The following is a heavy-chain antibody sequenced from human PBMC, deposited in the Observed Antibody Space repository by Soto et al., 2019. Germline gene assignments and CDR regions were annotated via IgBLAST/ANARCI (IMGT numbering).Heavy chain of an antibody. D-gene: IGHD3-9*01. CDR3: AKTSGILTGYADY. CDR1: GFTFSIYA. J-gene: IGHJ4*02. Sequence: PGGSLRLSCAASGFTFSIYAMSWVRQAPGKRLEWVSAISGSCSSTYYADTVKGRFTISRDNSKNTLYLQMNSLRADYTAVYYCAKTSGILTGYADYWGQGTLVTGSS. V-gene: IGHV3-23*01. CDR2: ISGSCSST.